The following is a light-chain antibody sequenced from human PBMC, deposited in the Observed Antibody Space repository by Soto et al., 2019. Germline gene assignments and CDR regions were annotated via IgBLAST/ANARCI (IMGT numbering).Light chain of an antibody. V-gene: IGLV2-8*01. Sequence: QAVVAQPPSASGSLGQSVTISCTGTGSDIGGYNFVSWYQQHPGKAPKLLIYEVNKRPSGVPDRFSASKSGNTASLTVSGLQAEDEADYYCSSYADSNNRYVFGTGTKVTVL. CDR1: GSDIGGYNF. J-gene: IGLJ1*01. CDR2: EVN. CDR3: SSYADSNNRYV.